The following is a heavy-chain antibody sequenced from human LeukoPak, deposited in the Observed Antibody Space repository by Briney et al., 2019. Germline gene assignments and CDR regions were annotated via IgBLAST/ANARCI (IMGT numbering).Heavy chain of an antibody. CDR1: GYTLTELS. V-gene: IGHV1-46*01. D-gene: IGHD3-16*01. CDR2: INPSGGST. Sequence: ASVKVSCKVSGYTLTELSMHWVRQAPGKGLEWMGIINPSGGSTSYAQKFQGRVTMTRDTSTSTVYMELSSLRSEDTAVYYCARPPGEGLGYYYMDVWGKGTTVTVSS. CDR3: ARPPGEGLGYYYMDV. J-gene: IGHJ6*03.